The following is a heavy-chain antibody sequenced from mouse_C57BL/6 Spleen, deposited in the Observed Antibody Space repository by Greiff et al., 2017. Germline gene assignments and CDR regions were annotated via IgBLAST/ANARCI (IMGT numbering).Heavy chain of an antibody. CDR3: TTTRITTVVATRFDY. V-gene: IGHV14-4*01. J-gene: IGHJ2*01. Sequence: EVKLMESGAELVRPGASVKLSCTASGFNIKDDYMHWVKQRPEQGLEWIGWIDPENGDTEYASKFQGKATITADTSSNTAYLQLSSLTSEDTAVYYCTTTRITTVVATRFDYWGQGTTLTVSS. CDR2: IDPENGDT. CDR1: GFNIKDDY. D-gene: IGHD1-1*01.